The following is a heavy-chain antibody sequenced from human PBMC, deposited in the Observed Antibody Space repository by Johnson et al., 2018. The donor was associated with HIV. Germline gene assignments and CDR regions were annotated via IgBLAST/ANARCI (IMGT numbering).Heavy chain of an antibody. Sequence: VQLVESGGGVVQPGTSLRLSCAASGFTFSRCGMHWVRQAPGKGLEWVSGISWNSANIGSAGSVKGRFTISRDNTKNSLYLQMNSLRPEDTALYYCTKDAHMVTPQRAFDIWGQGTMVTVSS. CDR3: TKDAHMVTPQRAFDI. CDR2: ISWNSANI. CDR1: GFTFSRCG. J-gene: IGHJ3*02. V-gene: IGHV3-9*01. D-gene: IGHD5-18*01.